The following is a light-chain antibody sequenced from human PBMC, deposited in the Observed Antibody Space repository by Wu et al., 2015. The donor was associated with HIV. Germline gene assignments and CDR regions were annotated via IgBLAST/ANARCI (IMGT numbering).Light chain of an antibody. CDR2: GTF. V-gene: IGKV3-20*01. CDR3: QHFGNSAYT. J-gene: IGKJ2*01. CDR1: QSINSDS. Sequence: IVLSQSPGTLSVSPGEGATFSCRASQSINSDSLAWYQQRPGRTPRLLIYGTFRRATGIPDRFSGSGSGTDFTLTTNRVEPEDFAVYYCQHFGNSAYTFGQGPSWTSN.